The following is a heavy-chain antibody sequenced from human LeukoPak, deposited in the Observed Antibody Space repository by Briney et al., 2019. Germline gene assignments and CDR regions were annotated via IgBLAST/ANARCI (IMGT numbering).Heavy chain of an antibody. CDR2: ISPKSGDL. V-gene: IGHV1-2*02. J-gene: IGHJ4*02. D-gene: IGHD1-26*01. CDR3: ARGHGSYYGY. CDR1: GYTFIAYQ. Sequence: ASVKVSCKASGYTFIAYQMHWVRQAPGQGLEWMGWISPKSGDLSYAQKFQGRVTMTRDTSISIAYMELRSLRSDDTAVYYCARGHGSYYGYWGQGTLVTVSS.